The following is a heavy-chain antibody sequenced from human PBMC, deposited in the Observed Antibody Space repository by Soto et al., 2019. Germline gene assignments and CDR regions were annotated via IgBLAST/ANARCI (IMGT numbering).Heavy chain of an antibody. CDR1: GFTFSSYG. CDR3: ARGGQYQQPYQFDF. J-gene: IGHJ4*02. Sequence: GGSLRLSCAASGFTFSSYGMHWVRQAPGKGLEWVAVIWYDGSNRYYADSVKGRFTISRDNSKNTLSLQMNSLRVDGTAVYYCARGGQYQQPYQFDFWGQGTLVTVSS. D-gene: IGHD2-2*01. CDR2: IWYDGSNR. V-gene: IGHV3-33*01.